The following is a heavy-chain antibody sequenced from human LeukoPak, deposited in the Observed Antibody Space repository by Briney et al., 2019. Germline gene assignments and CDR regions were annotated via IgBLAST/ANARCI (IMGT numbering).Heavy chain of an antibody. D-gene: IGHD3-10*01. CDR1: GGSISYYY. CDR3: ASYMVRGPYHFDY. Sequence: SETLSLTCFVTGGSISYYYWSWIRQPAGKGLEWIGRLYTSGSTDYNPSLKSRVTMSVDTSKNQFSLKLSSVTAADTAVYYCASYMVRGPYHFDYWGQGTLVSVSS. V-gene: IGHV4-4*07. J-gene: IGHJ4*02. CDR2: LYTSGST.